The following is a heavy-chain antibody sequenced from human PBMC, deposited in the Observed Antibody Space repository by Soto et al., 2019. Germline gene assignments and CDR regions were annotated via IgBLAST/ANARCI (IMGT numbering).Heavy chain of an antibody. CDR3: ARGHGYCSSTSCYGYFDY. CDR1: GGTFSSYA. D-gene: IGHD2-2*01. V-gene: IGHV1-69*06. Sequence: ASVKVSCKASGGTFSSYAISWVRQAPGQGLEWMGGIIPIFGTANYAQKFQGRVTITADKSTSTAYMELSSLRSEDTAVYYCARGHGYCSSTSCYGYFDYWGQGTLVTVPS. J-gene: IGHJ4*02. CDR2: IIPIFGTA.